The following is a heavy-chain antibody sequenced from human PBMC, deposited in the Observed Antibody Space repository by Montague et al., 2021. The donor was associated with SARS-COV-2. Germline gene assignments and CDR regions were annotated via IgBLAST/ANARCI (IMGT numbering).Heavy chain of an antibody. CDR3: ARDAFHDYGDVWFDP. CDR2: INSAGSST. Sequence: SLRLSCAASGFTFSSYCMHWVRQAPGKGLLWVSRINSAGSSTSYADSVKGRFTISRDNAKNTLYLQMNSLRAEDTAVYYCARDAFHDYGDVWFDPWGQGTLVTVSS. V-gene: IGHV3-74*01. J-gene: IGHJ5*02. CDR1: GFTFSSYC. D-gene: IGHD4-17*01.